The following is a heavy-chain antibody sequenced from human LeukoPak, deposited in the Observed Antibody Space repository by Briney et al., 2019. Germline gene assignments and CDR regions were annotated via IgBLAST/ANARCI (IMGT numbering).Heavy chain of an antibody. CDR2: FSSSGTTT. CDR1: GFTFSSYA. V-gene: IGHV3-23*01. CDR3: ARDSGPCFDY. D-gene: IGHD5-12*01. Sequence: GGSLRLSCAASGFTFSSYAMSWVRQAPGKGLEWVSHFSSSGTTTYYADSVKGRFTISRDNSRNTMYLQMNSLRAEDTAVYYCARDSGPCFDYWGQGTLVTVSS. J-gene: IGHJ4*02.